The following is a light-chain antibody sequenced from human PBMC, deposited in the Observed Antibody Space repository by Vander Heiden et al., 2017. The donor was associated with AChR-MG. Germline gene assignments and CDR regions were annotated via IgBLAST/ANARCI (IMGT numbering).Light chain of an antibody. CDR1: QSVLTF. J-gene: IGKJ1*01. CDR3: QQRDDWART. CDR2: DAS. Sequence: EIVLTQSPATLSLSPGERATLSCRASQSVLTFLAWYQNKPGQPPRLLISDASNRATGIPARFRGSASGTDFTLTISTLDPEDFAVYYCQQRDDWARTFGQGTRVEIK. V-gene: IGKV3-11*01.